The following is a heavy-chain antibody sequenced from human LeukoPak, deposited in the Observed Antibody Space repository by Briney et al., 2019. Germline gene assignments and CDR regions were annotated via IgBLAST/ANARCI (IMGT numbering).Heavy chain of an antibody. J-gene: IGHJ4*02. CDR1: RFTFSSYA. CDR2: IKLDGSEK. CDR3: ARERMYSGSGSTYPYYDY. V-gene: IGHV3-7*01. D-gene: IGHD3-10*01. Sequence: GGSLRLSCAASRFTFSSYAMSWVRQAPGKGLEWVANIKLDGSEKYFMDSVKGRFTISRADAKNALYLEMNSLRAEDTAEYFCARERMYSGSGSTYPYYDYWGQGTLVTVSS.